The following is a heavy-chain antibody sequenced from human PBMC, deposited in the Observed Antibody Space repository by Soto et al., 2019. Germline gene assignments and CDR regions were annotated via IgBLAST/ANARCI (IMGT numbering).Heavy chain of an antibody. CDR1: GFTFSNAW. CDR3: TTPNDILTPAEFDY. Sequence: EVQLVESGGGLVKPGGSLRLSCAASGFTFSNAWMSWVRQAPGKGLEWVGRIKSKTDGGTTDYAAPVKGRFTISRDDSKNTLYLQMNSLKTEDTAVYYCTTPNDILTPAEFDYWGQGTLVTVSS. CDR2: IKSKTDGGTT. D-gene: IGHD3-9*01. J-gene: IGHJ4*02. V-gene: IGHV3-15*01.